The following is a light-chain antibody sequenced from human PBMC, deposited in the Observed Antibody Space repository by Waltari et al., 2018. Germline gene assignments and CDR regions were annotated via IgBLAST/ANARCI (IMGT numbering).Light chain of an antibody. V-gene: IGLV2-14*03. CDR3: SSYTSSSTLVV. J-gene: IGLJ2*01. CDR1: SSDVGGYHH. Sequence: QSALTQPASVSGSPGQSITIPCTGTSSDVGGYHHVSWYQQHPGKAPTLMIYDVSNRPSGGSNRFSGSKSGNTASLTISGLQAEDEADYYCSSYTSSSTLVVFGGGTKLTVL. CDR2: DVS.